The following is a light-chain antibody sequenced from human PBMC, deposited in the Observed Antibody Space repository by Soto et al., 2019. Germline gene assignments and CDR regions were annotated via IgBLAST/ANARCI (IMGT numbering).Light chain of an antibody. J-gene: IGLJ1*01. CDR1: NSDVAGYDY. CDR3: SSYTGGNPSYV. CDR2: EVT. Sequence: QSALTQPPSASGSPGQSVTISCTGTNSDVAGYDYVSWYQQHPGKAPKLMIYEVTIRPSGVSDRFSGSKSGNTASLTVSGLQAEDEADYYCSSYTGGNPSYVFGTGTKLIVL. V-gene: IGLV2-8*01.